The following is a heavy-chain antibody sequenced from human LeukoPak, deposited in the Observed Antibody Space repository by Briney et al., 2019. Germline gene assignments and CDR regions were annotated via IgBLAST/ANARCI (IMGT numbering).Heavy chain of an antibody. CDR3: AKGNWNDESFDY. D-gene: IGHD1-1*01. V-gene: IGHV3-23*01. CDR2: ISGSGGST. J-gene: IGHJ4*02. Sequence: GGSLRLSCAASGFTFSIYAMSWVRQAPGKGLEWVSAISGSGGSTYYADSVKGRFTISRDNSKTTMYLQKNNQRAQDPAVYYCAKGNWNDESFDYWGQGTLVTVSS. CDR1: GFTFSIYA.